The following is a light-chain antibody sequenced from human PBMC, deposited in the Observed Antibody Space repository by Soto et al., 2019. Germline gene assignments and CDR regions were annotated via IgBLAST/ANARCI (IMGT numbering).Light chain of an antibody. J-gene: IGLJ1*01. CDR3: SSYSSTTTLIV. Sequence: QSALTQPASVSASPGQSITISCTGTSSDIGGYNYVSWYQQYPGKAPKLLIYAVTNRPSGVSHRFSGPKSGNTASLIISGLQAEDEADYYCSSYSSTTTLIVVGGGTKLTVL. CDR2: AVT. CDR1: SSDIGGYNY. V-gene: IGLV2-14*01.